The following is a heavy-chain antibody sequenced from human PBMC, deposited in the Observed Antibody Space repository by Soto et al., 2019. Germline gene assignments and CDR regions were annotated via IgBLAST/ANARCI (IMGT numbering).Heavy chain of an antibody. CDR3: ARGLAVGLVDY. D-gene: IGHD6-19*01. V-gene: IGHV1-18*01. J-gene: IGHJ4*02. CDR2: ISAYNGNT. CDR1: GYTFTSYG. Sequence: QVQLVQSGAEVKKPGASVKVSCKASGYTFTSYGISWVRQAPGQGLEWMGGISAYNGNTKYAQKLQGRVSMTTDTSTSTAYMDLRSLRSDDKAVYYWARGLAVGLVDYWGQGTLVTVSS.